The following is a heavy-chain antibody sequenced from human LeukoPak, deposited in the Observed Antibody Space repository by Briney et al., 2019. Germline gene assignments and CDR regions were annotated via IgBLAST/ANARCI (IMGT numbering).Heavy chain of an antibody. D-gene: IGHD3-9*01. CDR1: GYTFTGYY. CDR3: ARSYYDILTGYWIGYYYYYGMDV. J-gene: IGHJ6*02. Sequence: ASVKVSCKASGYTFTGYYMHWVRQAPGQGLEWMGWINPNSGGTNYAQKFQGRVTMTRDTSISTAYMELSRLRSDDTAAYYCARSYYDILTGYWIGYYYYYGMDVWGQGTTVTVSS. CDR2: INPNSGGT. V-gene: IGHV1-2*02.